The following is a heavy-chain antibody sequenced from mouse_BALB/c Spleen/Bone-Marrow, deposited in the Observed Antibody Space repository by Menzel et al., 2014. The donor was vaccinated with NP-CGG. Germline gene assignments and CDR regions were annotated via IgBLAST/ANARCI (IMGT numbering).Heavy chain of an antibody. CDR1: GFNIKDTY. Sequence: VQLQQSGAELVKPGASVKLSCTASGFNIKDTYMYWVKQRPEQGLEWIGRIDPANGNTKYDPKFQGKATITADTSSNTAYLQLSSLTSEDTAVYYCATMITDWYFDVWGAGTTVTVSS. J-gene: IGHJ1*01. CDR2: IDPANGNT. V-gene: IGHV14-3*02. D-gene: IGHD2-4*01. CDR3: ATMITDWYFDV.